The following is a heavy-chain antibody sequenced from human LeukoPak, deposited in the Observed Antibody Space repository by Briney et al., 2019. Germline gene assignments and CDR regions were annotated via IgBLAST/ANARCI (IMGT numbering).Heavy chain of an antibody. D-gene: IGHD3-3*01. V-gene: IGHV4-39*01. CDR2: SYYSGHT. Sequence: PSETLSLTCTVSGGSISSSSYYWGWIRQPPGNGLEWIGTSYYSGHTYYNPSLKSRVTISVDTSKNQFSLKLSSVTAADTAVYYCARHRRDHDFWSGSNPTHYYYYMDVWGKGTTVTVSS. J-gene: IGHJ6*03. CDR3: ARHRRDHDFWSGSNPTHYYYYMDV. CDR1: GGSISSSSYY.